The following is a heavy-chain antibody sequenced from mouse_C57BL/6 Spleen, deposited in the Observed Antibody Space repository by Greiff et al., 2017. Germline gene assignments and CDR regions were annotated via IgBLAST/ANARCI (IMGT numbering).Heavy chain of an antibody. Sequence: QVQLQQPGAELVKPGASVKLSCKASGYTFTSYWMNWVKQRPGQGLEWIGMIHPNSGSTNYNEKFKSKATLTVDKSSSTAYMQLSSLTSEDSAVYYCARWDYGYFDYWGQGTTLTVSS. CDR1: GYTFTSYW. J-gene: IGHJ2*01. V-gene: IGHV1-64*01. CDR3: ARWDYGYFDY. D-gene: IGHD2-4*01. CDR2: IHPNSGST.